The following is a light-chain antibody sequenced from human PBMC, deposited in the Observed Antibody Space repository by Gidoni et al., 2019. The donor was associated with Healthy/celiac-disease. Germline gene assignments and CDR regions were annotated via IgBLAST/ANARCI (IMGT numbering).Light chain of an antibody. CDR1: SSDVWSYNL. CDR3: CSYAGSSTSV. Sequence: QSALTQPASVSGSPGQSIPISCTGTSSDVWSYNLVSWYQQHPGKAPKLMIYEVSKRPSGVSNRFSGLKSGHTASLTISGLQAEDEADYYCCSYAGSSTSVFGGGTKLTVL. V-gene: IGLV2-23*02. CDR2: EVS. J-gene: IGLJ2*01.